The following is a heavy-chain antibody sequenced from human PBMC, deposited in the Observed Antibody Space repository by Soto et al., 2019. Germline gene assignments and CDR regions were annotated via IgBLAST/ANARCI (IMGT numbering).Heavy chain of an antibody. V-gene: IGHV4-4*02. J-gene: IGHJ5*02. CDR2: IFHDGNT. Sequence: PSETLSLTCAVSRASIGGGGWGSWVRQPPGKGLEWIAEIFHDGNTNYSPSLKSRVTISVDKSQNQFSLNVYSVTAADTAVYYCARHEGWTGPDQWGQGTLVTVSS. CDR1: RASIGGGGW. CDR3: ARHEGWTGPDQ. D-gene: IGHD2-8*02.